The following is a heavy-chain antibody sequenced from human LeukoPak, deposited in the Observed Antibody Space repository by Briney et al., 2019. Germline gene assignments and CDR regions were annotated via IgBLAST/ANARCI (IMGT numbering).Heavy chain of an antibody. J-gene: IGHJ4*02. D-gene: IGHD2-2*01. V-gene: IGHV1-69*05. Sequence: SVKVSCKASGGTFSSYAISWVRQAPGQGLEWMGGIIPIFGTANYAQKFQGRVTMTRDTSISTAYMELSRLRSDDTAVYYCARGLGYCSSTSCSKVGYYWGQGTLVTVSS. CDR1: GGTFSSYA. CDR2: IIPIFGTA. CDR3: ARGLGYCSSTSCSKVGYY.